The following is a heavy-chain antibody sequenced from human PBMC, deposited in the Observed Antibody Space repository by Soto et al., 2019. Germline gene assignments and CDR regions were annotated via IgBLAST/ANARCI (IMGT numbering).Heavy chain of an antibody. CDR3: AKEVIAARPYYFDH. V-gene: IGHV3-23*01. CDR1: GFTFNKYA. J-gene: IGHJ4*02. D-gene: IGHD6-6*01. Sequence: PGGSLRLSCAAYGFTFNKYAVSWARQTPGKGLEWVATISASGAYTFYADSVKGRFTISRDNSQNTLFLHMRSLRAGDTATYYCAKEVIAARPYYFDHWGQGTLVTVSS. CDR2: ISASGAYT.